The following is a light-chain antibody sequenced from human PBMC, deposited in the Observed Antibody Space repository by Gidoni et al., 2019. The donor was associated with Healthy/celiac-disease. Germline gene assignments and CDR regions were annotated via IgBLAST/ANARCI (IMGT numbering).Light chain of an antibody. Sequence: QSALTQPAPVSGSPGQSIHISCTGTSSDVGGYNYVSWYQQHPGKAPKLMIYDVSNRPSGVSNRFSGSKSGNTASLTISGLQAEDEADYYCSSYTSSSTLYVFGTGTKVTVL. J-gene: IGLJ1*01. CDR3: SSYTSSSTLYV. CDR2: DVS. V-gene: IGLV2-14*03. CDR1: SSDVGGYNY.